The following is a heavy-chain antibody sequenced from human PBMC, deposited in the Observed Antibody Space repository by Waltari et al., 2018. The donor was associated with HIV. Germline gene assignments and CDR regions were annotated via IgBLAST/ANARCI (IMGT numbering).Heavy chain of an antibody. Sequence: QLRLQEAGSVLVKPSQTLSLTCVVSGGSISSGGYSWSWIRQPPGKGLEWIGNIYHSGISFYTPSLKSRVTISVDRSKNQLSLNLTSVTAADTGVYFCARGDPDYGMDVWGQGTTVTVS. J-gene: IGHJ6*02. CDR3: ARGDPDYGMDV. V-gene: IGHV4-30-2*01. CDR2: IYHSGIS. CDR1: GGSISSGGYS. D-gene: IGHD2-21*02.